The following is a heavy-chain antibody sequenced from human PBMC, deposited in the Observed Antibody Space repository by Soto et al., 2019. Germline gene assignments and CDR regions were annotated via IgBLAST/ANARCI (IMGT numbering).Heavy chain of an antibody. CDR2: ISAYKGSA. J-gene: IGHJ6*02. D-gene: IGHD3-10*01. CDR1: GYTFTSYG. V-gene: IGHV1-18*01. CDR3: ARDVGGSGGGFGMDV. Sequence: QVQLVQSGAEVKKPGASVKVSCKASGYTFTSYGISWVRQAPGQGLEWMGWISAYKGSANYAQKLQGRVTMTTDTSTSTAYMERRSLRSDDTAVYYCARDVGGSGGGFGMDVWGQGTTVTVSS.